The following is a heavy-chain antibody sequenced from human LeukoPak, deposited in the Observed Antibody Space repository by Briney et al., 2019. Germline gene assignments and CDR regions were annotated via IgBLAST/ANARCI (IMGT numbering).Heavy chain of an antibody. CDR1: GFTFSNYA. V-gene: IGHV3-23*01. J-gene: IGHJ4*02. D-gene: IGHD2-21*02. CDR3: AKDLSDTADYFDY. CDR2: ITSSGYSP. Sequence: GGSLRLSCAASGFTFSNYAMSWVRQAPGKGLEWVSAITSSGYSPYYADSVKGRFTISRDNSKNTVYLQMNSLRAEDTAVCHCAKDLSDTADYFDYWGQGTLVSVSA.